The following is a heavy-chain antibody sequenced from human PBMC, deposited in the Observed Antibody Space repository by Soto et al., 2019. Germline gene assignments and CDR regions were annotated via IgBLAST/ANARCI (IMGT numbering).Heavy chain of an antibody. Sequence: LRLSCAASGFTFSSYAMSWVRQAPGKGLEWVSAISGSGGSTYYADCVKGRFTISRDNSKNTLYLQMNSLRAEDTAVYYCAKVPTVAGNSVYYGMDVWGQGTTVTVSS. CDR2: ISGSGGST. CDR1: GFTFSSYA. CDR3: AKVPTVAGNSVYYGMDV. D-gene: IGHD6-19*01. V-gene: IGHV3-23*01. J-gene: IGHJ6*02.